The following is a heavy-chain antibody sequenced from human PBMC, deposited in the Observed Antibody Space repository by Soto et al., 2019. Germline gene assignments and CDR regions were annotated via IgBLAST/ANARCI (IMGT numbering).Heavy chain of an antibody. J-gene: IGHJ4*02. CDR1: GFTFDDFA. Sequence: DVQLVESGGGWVQPGRSLRLSCAASGFTFDDFAMHWVRQPPGKGLEWVSGISWNGATVGYAESVKGRFTISRDNAKNSLYLQMNSLRPEDTAFYYCVKDKELSSGWYGFYFEYWGQGTLVTVSS. CDR3: VKDKELSSGWYGFYFEY. CDR2: ISWNGATV. D-gene: IGHD6-19*01. V-gene: IGHV3-9*01.